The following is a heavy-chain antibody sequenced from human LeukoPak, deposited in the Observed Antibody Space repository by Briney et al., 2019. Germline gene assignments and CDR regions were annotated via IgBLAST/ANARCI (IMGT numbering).Heavy chain of an antibody. D-gene: IGHD3-10*01. Sequence: GESLKISCKGSGYSFTSYWIGWVRQMPGKGLEWMGTIYPGDSDTRYSPSFQGQVTISADKSISTAYLQWSSLKASDTAMYYCARATMVRGVIGRFDPWGQGTLVTVSS. CDR2: IYPGDSDT. CDR3: ARATMVRGVIGRFDP. V-gene: IGHV5-51*01. CDR1: GYSFTSYW. J-gene: IGHJ5*02.